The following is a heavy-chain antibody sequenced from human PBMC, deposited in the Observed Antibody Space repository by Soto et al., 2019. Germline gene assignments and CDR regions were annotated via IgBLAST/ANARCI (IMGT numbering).Heavy chain of an antibody. D-gene: IGHD3-16*01. CDR3: VRNRGGGLGMEA. Sequence: QVQLVQSGAEVKKPGSSVKVSCKTPGDTFTRYSINWVRQAPGQGLEWVGRIIPMLGVANYAQKFQGRITIRADKSTSTVHMELNSGKSEDTAGDYGVRNRGGGLGMEAWGQGTLVTVSS. CDR2: IIPMLGVA. V-gene: IGHV1-69*02. CDR1: GDTFTRYS. J-gene: IGHJ5*02.